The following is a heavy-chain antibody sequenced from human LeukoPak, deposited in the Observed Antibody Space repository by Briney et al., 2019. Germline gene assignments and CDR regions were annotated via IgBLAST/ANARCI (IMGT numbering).Heavy chain of an antibody. CDR3: ARDDSSGWPLFDY. J-gene: IGHJ4*02. Sequence: GPVKVSCKASGYTLTSYGISWVRQAPGQGLEWMGWISAYNGNTNYAQKLQGRVTMTTDTSTSTAYMELRSLRSDDTAVYYCARDDSSGWPLFDYWGQGTLVTVSS. CDR2: ISAYNGNT. D-gene: IGHD6-19*01. V-gene: IGHV1-18*01. CDR1: GYTLTSYG.